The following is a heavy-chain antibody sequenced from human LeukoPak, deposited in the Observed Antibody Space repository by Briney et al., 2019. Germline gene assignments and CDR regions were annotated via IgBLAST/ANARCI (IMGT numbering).Heavy chain of an antibody. CDR1: GFTFSDYS. V-gene: IGHV3-48*04. J-gene: IGHJ4*02. CDR3: ARAKYDVLAGYYY. D-gene: IGHD3-9*01. Sequence: GSLRLSCAASGFTFSDYSINWVRQAPGKGLEWVSYISTSGNTIYYADSVKGRFTISRDNAKNSLYLHMNSLRVEDTAVYYCARAKYDVLAGYYYWGQGTLVTVSS. CDR2: ISTSGNTI.